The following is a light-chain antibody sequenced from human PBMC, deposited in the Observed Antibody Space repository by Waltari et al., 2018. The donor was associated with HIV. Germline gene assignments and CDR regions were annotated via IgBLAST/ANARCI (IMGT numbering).Light chain of an antibody. CDR1: QGIGID. V-gene: IGKV1-6*01. CDR3: LQTHYYPRT. CDR2: AAS. J-gene: IGKJ1*01. Sequence: IQMTQSPSSLSASVGDRVTITCRASQGIGIDLGWFQQKPGKAPSLLIYAASSLQRGVPSRFSGSRSGTDYTLTISGLQPDDSATYFCLQTHYYPRTFGQGTKVEIK.